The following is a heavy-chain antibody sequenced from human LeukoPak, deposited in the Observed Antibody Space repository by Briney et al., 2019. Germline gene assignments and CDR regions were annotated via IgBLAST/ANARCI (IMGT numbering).Heavy chain of an antibody. Sequence: PSETLSLTCTVSGGSISSGNYYWTWTRQPAGKGLEWIGHIYSGGSTNFHPSLKSRVTISVDTSKTQLFLKLTSVTAADTAVYYCGRGKYCGDTRCHGYYYMDVWGTGTTVTVSS. CDR1: GGSISSGNYY. J-gene: IGHJ6*03. V-gene: IGHV4-61*09. D-gene: IGHD2-2*01. CDR2: IYSGGST. CDR3: GRGKYCGDTRCHGYYYMDV.